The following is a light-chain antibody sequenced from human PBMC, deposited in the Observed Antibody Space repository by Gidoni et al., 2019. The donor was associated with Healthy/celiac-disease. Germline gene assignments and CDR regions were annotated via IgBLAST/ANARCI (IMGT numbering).Light chain of an antibody. J-gene: IGKJ1*01. CDR2: GAS. V-gene: IGKV3-15*01. Sequence: ERVRTQYPATLSVSPGDTATLSCRASQSVSSNLAWYQQKPGQAPRLLIYGASTRATGIPARFSGSGSGTEFTLTISSLQSEDFAVYYCQQYNNWPRTFXQXTKVEIK. CDR1: QSVSSN. CDR3: QQYNNWPRT.